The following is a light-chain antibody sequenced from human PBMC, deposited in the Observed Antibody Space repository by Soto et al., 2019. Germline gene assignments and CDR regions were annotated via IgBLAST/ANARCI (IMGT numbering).Light chain of an antibody. CDR2: KAS. J-gene: IGKJ1*01. CDR1: QTISSW. V-gene: IGKV1-5*03. CDR3: QHYNSYSEA. Sequence: IHMTQAPSTLSGSVLDRVSITFLASQTISSWLAWYQQKPGKAPKLLIYKASTLKSGVPSRFSGSGSGTEFTLTISSLQPDDFATYYCQHYNSYSEAFDQGTKVDI.